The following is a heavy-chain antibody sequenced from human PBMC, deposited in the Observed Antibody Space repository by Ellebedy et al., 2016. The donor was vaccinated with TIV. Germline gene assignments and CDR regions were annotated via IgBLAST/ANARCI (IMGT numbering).Heavy chain of an antibody. CDR1: GFTFSKYA. V-gene: IGHV3-23*01. Sequence: GESLKISCAASGFTFSKYAMSWVRQAPGKGLEWVSAISGSGDYTYYADSVKGRFTISRDNTKNTVYLQMNSLRAEDTAVYFCAKEYQYSSSGYFSCFDYWGQGTLVTASS. CDR2: ISGSGDYT. CDR3: AKEYQYSSSGYFSCFDY. D-gene: IGHD3-22*01. J-gene: IGHJ4*02.